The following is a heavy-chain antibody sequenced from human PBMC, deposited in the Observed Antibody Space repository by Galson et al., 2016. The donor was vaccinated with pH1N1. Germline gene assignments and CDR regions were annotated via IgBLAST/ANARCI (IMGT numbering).Heavy chain of an antibody. CDR1: GFTFSNYW. J-gene: IGHJ4*02. D-gene: IGHD6-13*01. CDR3: ARVVGISSAPNDY. Sequence: SLRLSCAASGFTFSNYWMHWVRQVPGKGLEWVSSISSSGSFIYYADSLKGRVTISRDNAANSLFLQMNSLTPENTAVYFCARVVGISSAPNDYWGQGVPVIVSS. CDR2: ISSSGSFI. V-gene: IGHV3-21*01.